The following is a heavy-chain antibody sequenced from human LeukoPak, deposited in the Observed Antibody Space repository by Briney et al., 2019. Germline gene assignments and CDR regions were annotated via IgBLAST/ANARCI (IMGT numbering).Heavy chain of an antibody. CDR3: ARLGGYHDPPDY. CDR2: IHYSGST. V-gene: IGHV4-39*01. CDR1: GGSISSPTYY. J-gene: IGHJ4*02. D-gene: IGHD3-16*02. Sequence: PSETLSLTCTVSGGSISSPTYYWAWIRQPPGQELEWIKTIHYSGSTYDNPSLKSRFNMSVDTPKNQFFLKLSSVTAADTAVYYCARLGGYHDPPDYWGQGTLVTVSS.